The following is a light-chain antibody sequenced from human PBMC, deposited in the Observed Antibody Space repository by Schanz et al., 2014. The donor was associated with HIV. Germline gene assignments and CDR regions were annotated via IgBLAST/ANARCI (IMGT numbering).Light chain of an antibody. Sequence: QSVLTQPPSVSGAPGQRVTISCTGSSSNIGAGHDVHWYQQLPGTAPKLLIYGNSNRPSGVPDRFSGSKSVNSASLAITGLQAEDEADYYCQSFDRSLGRVVFGGGTKLTVL. V-gene: IGLV1-40*01. CDR3: QSFDRSLGRVV. J-gene: IGLJ2*01. CDR1: SSNIGAGHD. CDR2: GNS.